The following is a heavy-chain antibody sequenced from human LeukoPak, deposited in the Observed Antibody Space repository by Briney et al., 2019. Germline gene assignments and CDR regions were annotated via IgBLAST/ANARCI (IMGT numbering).Heavy chain of an antibody. D-gene: IGHD3-10*01. CDR2: IYYSGST. Sequence: SETLSLTCTVSGGSISSYYWSWIRQPPGKGLEWIGYIYYSGSTNYNPSLKSRVTISVDTSKNQFSLKLGSVTAADTAVYYCARESHPYYPPHYGMDVWGQGTTVTASS. CDR3: ARESHPYYPPHYGMDV. V-gene: IGHV4-59*01. J-gene: IGHJ6*02. CDR1: GGSISSYY.